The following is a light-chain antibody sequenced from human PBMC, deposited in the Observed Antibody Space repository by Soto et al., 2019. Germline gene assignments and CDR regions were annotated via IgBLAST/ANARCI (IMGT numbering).Light chain of an antibody. CDR1: QSITTY. V-gene: IGKV1-39*01. J-gene: IGKJ1*01. Sequence: DIQMTQSPSSLSSSVGDRVTITCRASQSITTYLNWYQQEPGKAPKVLIYSTSNLHSGVPSRFSGSGSGTDFTITISSLQPYDFATYSCQQTLITPLTFGQGTKVDIK. CDR3: QQTLITPLT. CDR2: STS.